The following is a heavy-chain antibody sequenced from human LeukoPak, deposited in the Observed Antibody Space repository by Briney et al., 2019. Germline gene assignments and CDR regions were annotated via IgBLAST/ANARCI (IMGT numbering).Heavy chain of an antibody. D-gene: IGHD2-2*01. CDR3: VRGGGRSTSSYYYYYMDV. CDR1: GGSFSGYY. CDR2: INHSGST. V-gene: IGHV4-34*01. Sequence: NPSETLSLTCAVYGGSFSGYYWSWIRQPPGKGLEWIGEINHSGSTNYNPSLKSRVTISVDTSKNQFSLKLSSVTAADTAVYYCVRGGGRSTSSYYYYYMDVWGKGITVTVSS. J-gene: IGHJ6*03.